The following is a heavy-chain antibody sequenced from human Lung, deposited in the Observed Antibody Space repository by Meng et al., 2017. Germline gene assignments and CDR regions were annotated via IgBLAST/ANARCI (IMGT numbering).Heavy chain of an antibody. CDR2: INHSGST. CDR1: GGSFGDYY. V-gene: IGHV4-34*01. Sequence: QVQLQQGGAGLLKPSETLSLPGGFCGGSFGDYYWSWIRQPPGKGLEWIGEINHSGSTNYNPSLESRATISVDTSQNNLSLKLSSVTAADSAVYYCARGPTTMAHDFDYWGQGTLVTVSS. CDR3: ARGPTTMAHDFDY. D-gene: IGHD4-11*01. J-gene: IGHJ4*02.